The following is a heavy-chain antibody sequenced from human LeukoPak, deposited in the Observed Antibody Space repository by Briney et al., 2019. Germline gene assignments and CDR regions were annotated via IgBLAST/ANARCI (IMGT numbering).Heavy chain of an antibody. V-gene: IGHV4-34*01. CDR2: INHSGST. D-gene: IGHD3-22*01. CDR1: GGSFRNYY. CDR3: ARGPDFYDSSGYYPI. Sequence: TSSETLSLTCAVYGGSFRNYYWSWIRQPPGKGLEWIGEINHSGSTKYNPSLNSRVTISVDRSKNQFSLKLSSVTAADTAVYYCARGPDFYDSSGYYPIWGQGTLVTVSS. J-gene: IGHJ4*02.